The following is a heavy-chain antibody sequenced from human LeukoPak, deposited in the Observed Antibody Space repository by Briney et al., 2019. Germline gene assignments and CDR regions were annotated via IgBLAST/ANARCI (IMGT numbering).Heavy chain of an antibody. CDR3: ARDPYYYDSSGYLNY. J-gene: IGHJ4*02. V-gene: IGHV1-69*04. CDR2: IIPILGIA. Sequence: SVKVSCKASGGTFSSYAISWVRQAPGQGLEWMGRIIPILGIANYAQKFQGRVTVTADKSTSTAYMELSSPRSEDTAVYYCARDPYYYDSSGYLNYWGQGTLVTVSS. CDR1: GGTFSSYA. D-gene: IGHD3-22*01.